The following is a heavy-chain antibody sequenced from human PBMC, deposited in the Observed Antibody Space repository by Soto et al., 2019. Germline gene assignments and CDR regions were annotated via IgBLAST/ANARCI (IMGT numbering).Heavy chain of an antibody. CDR3: ATDTGTTETKKPDYYMDV. D-gene: IGHD1-1*01. CDR1: GASISSTSYY. V-gene: IGHV4-39*02. Sequence: QLQLQESGPGLVKPSETLSLTCTVSGASISSTSYYWGWIRQPPGKGLEWIGSIHHSGTTYYNPSLKSRVTTPVDTSKNHFSLRLTSVTAADTAVYYCATDTGTTETKKPDYYMDVWGKGTTVTVSS. CDR2: IHHSGTT. J-gene: IGHJ6*03.